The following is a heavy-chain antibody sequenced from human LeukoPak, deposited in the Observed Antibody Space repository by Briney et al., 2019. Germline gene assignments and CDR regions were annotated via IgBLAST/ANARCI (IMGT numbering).Heavy chain of an antibody. CDR2: IYYGGST. CDR1: GGSISSSNYY. D-gene: IGHD3-10*01. V-gene: IGHV4-39*01. Sequence: PSETLSLTCTVSGGSISSSNYYWVWIRQPSGKGLEWIGTIYYGGSTYYNPSLKSRVTISVDTSKNQFSLKLSSVTAADTAVYFCAGVRGIISRNWFDPWGHGTLVTVSS. J-gene: IGHJ5*02. CDR3: AGVRGIISRNWFDP.